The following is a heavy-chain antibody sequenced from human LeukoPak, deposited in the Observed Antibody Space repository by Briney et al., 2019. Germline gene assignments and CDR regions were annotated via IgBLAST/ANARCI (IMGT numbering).Heavy chain of an antibody. J-gene: IGHJ3*02. CDR2: IYYSGST. Sequence: SETLSLTCTVSGGSISSSSYYWGWIRRPPGKGLAWIGSIYYSGSTYYNPSLKSRVTISVDTSKNQFSLKLSSVTAADTAVYYCARDRSSGWYLGGDAFDIWGQGTMVTVSS. V-gene: IGHV4-39*07. CDR3: ARDRSSGWYLGGDAFDI. D-gene: IGHD6-19*01. CDR1: GGSISSSSYY.